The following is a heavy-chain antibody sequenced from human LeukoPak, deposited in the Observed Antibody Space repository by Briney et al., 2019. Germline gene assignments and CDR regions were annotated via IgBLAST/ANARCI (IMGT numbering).Heavy chain of an antibody. CDR1: GFTTNGGK. CDR3: ARDSFHTS. V-gene: IGHV3-66*01. D-gene: IGHD2-2*02. J-gene: IGHJ5*02. Sequence: PGGSREPSCEAFGFTTNGGKMTGVGRAPGKGLEWVSIIHNDGTTYYADSVKGRFTISRDDSKNTIYLQMNSLRAEDTAVYYCARDSFHTSWGQGTLVTVSS. CDR2: IHNDGTT.